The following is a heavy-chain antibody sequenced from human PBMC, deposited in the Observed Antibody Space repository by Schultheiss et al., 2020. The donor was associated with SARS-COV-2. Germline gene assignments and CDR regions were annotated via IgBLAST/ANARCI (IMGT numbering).Heavy chain of an antibody. CDR1: GFTFSSYA. J-gene: IGHJ4*02. Sequence: GGSLRLSCAASGFTFSSYAMHWVRQAPGKGLEWVAVISYDGSNKYYADSVKGRFTISRDNAKKSLYLHMNSLRAEDTAVYYCARRSPDIVVVVAATCFDYWGQGTLVTVSS. CDR3: ARRSPDIVVVVAATCFDY. CDR2: ISYDGSNK. D-gene: IGHD2-15*01. V-gene: IGHV3-30*14.